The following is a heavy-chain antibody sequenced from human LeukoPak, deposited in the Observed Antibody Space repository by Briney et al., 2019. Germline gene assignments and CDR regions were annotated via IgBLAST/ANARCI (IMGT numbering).Heavy chain of an antibody. V-gene: IGHV4-59*12. CDR3: ARLPGGRATDP. J-gene: IGHJ5*02. CDR1: GLTFSSYG. Sequence: GSLRLSCAASGLTFSSYGMSWVRQAPGKGLEWIGYIYYSGSTNYNPSLKSRVTISVDTSKNQFSLKLSSVTAADTAVYYCARLPGGRATDPWGQGTLVTVSS. CDR2: IYYSGST.